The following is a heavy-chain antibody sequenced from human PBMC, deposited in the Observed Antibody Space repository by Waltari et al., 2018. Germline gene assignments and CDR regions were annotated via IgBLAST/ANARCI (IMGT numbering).Heavy chain of an antibody. CDR1: GGSISSYY. D-gene: IGHD6-13*01. Sequence: QVQLQESGPGLVTPSETLSLTCTVSGGSISSYYWSWIRQPPGQGLEWIGYIYYSGSTNYNPSLKSRVTISVDTSKNQFSLKLSSVTAADTAVYYCARTVAAAGGFYYYYGMDVWGQGTTVTVSS. CDR2: IYYSGST. CDR3: ARTVAAAGGFYYYYGMDV. J-gene: IGHJ6*02. V-gene: IGHV4-59*01.